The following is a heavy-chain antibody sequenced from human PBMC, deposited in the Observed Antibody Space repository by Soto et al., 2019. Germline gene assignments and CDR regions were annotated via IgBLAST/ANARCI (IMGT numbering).Heavy chain of an antibody. CDR1: GFTFDDYA. J-gene: IGHJ4*02. D-gene: IGHD6-19*01. Sequence: GGSLRLSCAASGFTFDDYAMHWVRQAPGKGLEWVSGISWNSGSIGYADSVKGRFTISRDNAKNSLYLQMNSLRAEDTALYYCAKDARAVAGMAFDYWGQGTLVTVS. V-gene: IGHV3-9*01. CDR2: ISWNSGSI. CDR3: AKDARAVAGMAFDY.